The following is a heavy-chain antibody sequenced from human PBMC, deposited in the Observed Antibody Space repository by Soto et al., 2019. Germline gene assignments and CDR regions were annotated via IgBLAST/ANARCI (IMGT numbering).Heavy chain of an antibody. Sequence: PGGSLRLSCAASGFTFSHYWMHWVRQDPGKGLVWVSGINNDGTSTKYADSVKGRSTISRDNAKNTLYLQINSLRVEDTAVYYCARGNYYGMDVWGQGTTVTVSS. V-gene: IGHV3-74*03. CDR2: INNDGTST. CDR3: ARGNYYGMDV. J-gene: IGHJ6*02. CDR1: GFTFSHYW.